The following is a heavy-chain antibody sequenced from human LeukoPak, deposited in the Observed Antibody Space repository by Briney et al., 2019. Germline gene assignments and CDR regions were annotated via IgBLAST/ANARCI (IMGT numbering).Heavy chain of an antibody. J-gene: IGHJ3*02. CDR2: ISAYNGDT. CDR1: GYTFTSYG. CDR3: ARGPPMNAFDI. V-gene: IGHV1-18*01. Sequence: EASVKVSCKASGYTFTSYGISWVRQAPGQGLEWMGWISAYNGDTNYPQKVQGRVTITIDTSTTTAYMEVRSLRSDDTAVYYCARGPPMNAFDIWGQGTMVTVSS.